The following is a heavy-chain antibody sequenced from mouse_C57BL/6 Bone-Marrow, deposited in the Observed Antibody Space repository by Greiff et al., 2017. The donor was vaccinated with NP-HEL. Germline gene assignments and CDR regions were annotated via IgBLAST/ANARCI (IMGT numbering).Heavy chain of an antibody. CDR3: ARHEGGGSSSSYWYFDV. CDR2: ISSGGSYT. Sequence: EVQRVESGGDLVKPGGSLKLSCAASGFTFSSYGMSWVRQTPDKRLEWVATISSGGSYTYYPDSVKGRFTISRDNAKNTLYLQMSSLKSEDTAMYYCARHEGGGSSSSYWYFDVWGTGTTVTVSS. D-gene: IGHD1-1*01. CDR1: GFTFSSYG. V-gene: IGHV5-6*01. J-gene: IGHJ1*03.